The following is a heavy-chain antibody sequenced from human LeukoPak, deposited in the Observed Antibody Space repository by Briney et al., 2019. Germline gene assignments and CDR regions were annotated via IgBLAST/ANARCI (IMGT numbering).Heavy chain of an antibody. CDR2: VNHSGST. CDR3: ARTGYSSGKSFDY. Sequence: SETLSLTCAVYGGSFSGYYWSWIRQPPGKGLEWIGEVNHSGSTNYNPSLKSRVTISVDTSKNQLSLELSSVTAADTAVYYCARTGYSSGKSFDYWGQGTLVTVSS. D-gene: IGHD6-19*01. CDR1: GGSFSGYY. V-gene: IGHV4-34*01. J-gene: IGHJ4*02.